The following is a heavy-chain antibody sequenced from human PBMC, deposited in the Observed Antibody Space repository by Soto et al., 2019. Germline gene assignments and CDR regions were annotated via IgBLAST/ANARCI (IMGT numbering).Heavy chain of an antibody. V-gene: IGHV4-59*01. D-gene: IGHD5-12*01. CDR2: IYYSGST. CDR3: ASGRRDSGYDR. J-gene: IGHJ4*02. Sequence: PSETLSLTCTVSGGSISSYYWSWIRQPPGKGLEWIGYIYYSGSTNYNPSLKSRVTISVDTSKNQFSLKLSSVTAADTAVYYCASGRRDSGYDRWGQGTLVTVSS. CDR1: GGSISSYY.